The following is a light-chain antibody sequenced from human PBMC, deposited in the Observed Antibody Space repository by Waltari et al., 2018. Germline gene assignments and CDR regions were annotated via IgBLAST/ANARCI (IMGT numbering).Light chain of an antibody. CDR1: QSISTT. CDR3: QQYHNWPPWT. V-gene: IGKV3-15*01. Sequence: EIVMTQSPATLSVSPGERATLSCRASQSISTTLAWYQQKSGQAPRLLIHSASTRATGIPARFSGSGSGTEFTLTISSLQSEDSGVYYCQQYHNWPPWTFGQGTKVEIK. J-gene: IGKJ1*01. CDR2: SAS.